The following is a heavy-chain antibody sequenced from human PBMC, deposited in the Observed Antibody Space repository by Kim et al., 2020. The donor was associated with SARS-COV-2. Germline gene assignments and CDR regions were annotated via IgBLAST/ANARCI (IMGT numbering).Heavy chain of an antibody. J-gene: IGHJ6*02. CDR3: ARDWFGGCWKLCRSSGYYYGMDV. CDR1: GGTFSSYA. CDR2: IIAIIGKA. D-gene: IGHD3-16*01. Sequence: SVKVSCKASGGTFSSYAMNWVRQAPGQGLEWMGGIIAIIGKAKYAQKFQGRVTITADASTSTAYMELSSLRSEDTAVYYCARDWFGGCWKLCRSSGYYYGMDVWGQGTTVTVSS. V-gene: IGHV1-69*13.